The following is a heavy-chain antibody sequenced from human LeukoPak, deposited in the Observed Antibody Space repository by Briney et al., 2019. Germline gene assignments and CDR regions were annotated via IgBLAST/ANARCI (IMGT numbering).Heavy chain of an antibody. CDR2: ISVSGGST. V-gene: IGHV3-23*01. Sequence: GGSLRLSCAASGFTFSNYAMSWVRQAPGKGLEWVSVISVSGGSTYYADSVKGRFTISRDNSKSTLYLQMNSLRAEDTAVYYCAKARDEGILGTTFDYWGQGTLLTVSS. CDR3: AKARDEGILGTTFDY. CDR1: GFTFSNYA. D-gene: IGHD1-14*01. J-gene: IGHJ4*02.